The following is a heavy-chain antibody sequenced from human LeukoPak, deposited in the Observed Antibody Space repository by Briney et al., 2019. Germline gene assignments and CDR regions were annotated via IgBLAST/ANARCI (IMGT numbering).Heavy chain of an antibody. Sequence: ASVKVSCKASGYTFTIYGISWVRQAPGQGLEWMGWISAYNGNTNYAQKLQGRVTMTTDTSTSTAYMELRSLRSDDTAVYYCARSPYYYDSSGYQFDYWGQGTLVTVSS. CDR2: ISAYNGNT. CDR1: GYTFTIYG. J-gene: IGHJ4*02. D-gene: IGHD3-22*01. V-gene: IGHV1-18*01. CDR3: ARSPYYYDSSGYQFDY.